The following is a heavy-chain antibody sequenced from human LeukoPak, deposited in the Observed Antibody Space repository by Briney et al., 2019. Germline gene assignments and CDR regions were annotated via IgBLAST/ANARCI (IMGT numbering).Heavy chain of an antibody. Sequence: GGSLRLSCAASGFTVSSNYMSWVRQAPGKGLEWVSVIYSGGSTYYADSVKGRFTISRDNSKNTLYLQTNSLRAEDTAVYYCARILRDAFDIWGQGTMVTVSS. CDR1: GFTVSSNY. J-gene: IGHJ3*02. CDR2: IYSGGST. D-gene: IGHD4-17*01. V-gene: IGHV3-66*01. CDR3: ARILRDAFDI.